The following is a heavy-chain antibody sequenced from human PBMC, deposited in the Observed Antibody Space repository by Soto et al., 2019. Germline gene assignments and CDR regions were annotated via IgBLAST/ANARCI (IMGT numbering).Heavy chain of an antibody. Sequence: EVQLLESGGGLVQPGGSLRLSCAASGFTFSTYAMSWVRQAPGKGLEWVSAISGSGTSTNYADSVKGRFTISRDNSKDTLYLQMNSLRAEDTAVYYCAPGSSSWTPNWFDPWGQGTLVTVSS. V-gene: IGHV3-23*01. CDR3: APGSSSWTPNWFDP. D-gene: IGHD6-13*01. CDR1: GFTFSTYA. CDR2: ISGSGTST. J-gene: IGHJ5*02.